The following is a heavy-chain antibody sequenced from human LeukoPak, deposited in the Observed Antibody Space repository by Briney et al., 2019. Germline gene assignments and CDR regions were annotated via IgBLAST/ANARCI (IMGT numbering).Heavy chain of an antibody. V-gene: IGHV5-51*01. CDR3: TRGYSSSWAFDY. CDR2: IYPSDSGT. CDR1: GFIFTTYW. Sequence: GESPKISCHSSGFIFTTYWIGWVRQMPGKGLGWVGIIYPSDSGTRYNPSFQGQITISADKCISTAYLQFSRLEASDTAIYYCTRGYSSSWAFDYWGQGTLVTVSS. J-gene: IGHJ4*02. D-gene: IGHD6-13*01.